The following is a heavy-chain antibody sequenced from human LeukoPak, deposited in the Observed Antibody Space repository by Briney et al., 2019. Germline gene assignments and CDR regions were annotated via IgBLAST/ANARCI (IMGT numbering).Heavy chain of an antibody. CDR3: AELGITMIGGV. V-gene: IGHV3-48*03. CDR2: ISASGTLT. J-gene: IGHJ6*04. D-gene: IGHD3-10*02. CDR1: GFAFSSYE. Sequence: GGSLRLSCAASGFAFSSYEMNWVRQAPGKGLEWISYISASGTLTHYADSVEGRFTISRDNAKNSLYLQMNSLRAEDTAVYYCAELGITMIGGVWGKGTTVTISS.